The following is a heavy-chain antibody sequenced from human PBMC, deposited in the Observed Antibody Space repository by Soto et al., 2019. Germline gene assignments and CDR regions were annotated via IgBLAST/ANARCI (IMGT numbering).Heavy chain of an antibody. CDR2: ISYDGSNK. J-gene: IGHJ4*02. D-gene: IGHD3-22*01. V-gene: IGHV3-30*18. CDR1: GFTFSSYG. Sequence: QVQLVESGGGVVQPGRSLRLSCAASGFTFSSYGMHWVRQAPGKGLEWVAVISYDGSNKYYADSVKGRFTISRDNSKNTLYLQMNSLRAEDTAVYYCAKDAGYHYYFDYWGQGTLVTVSS. CDR3: AKDAGYHYYFDY.